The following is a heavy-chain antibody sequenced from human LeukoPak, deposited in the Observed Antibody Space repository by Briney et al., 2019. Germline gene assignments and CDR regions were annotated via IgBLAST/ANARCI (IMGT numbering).Heavy chain of an antibody. CDR2: ISAYNGNT. V-gene: IGHV1-18*01. CDR3: AREGGIAAAGPGRFGP. J-gene: IGHJ5*02. Sequence: ASVKVSCTASGYTFTSYGISWVRQAPGQGLEWMGWISAYNGNTNYAQKLQGRVTMATDTSTSTAYMELRSLRSDDTAVYYCAREGGIAAAGPGRFGPWGQGTLVTVSS. D-gene: IGHD6-13*01. CDR1: GYTFTSYG.